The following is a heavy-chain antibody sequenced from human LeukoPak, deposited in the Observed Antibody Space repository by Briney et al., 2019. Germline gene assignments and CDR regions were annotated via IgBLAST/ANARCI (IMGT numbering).Heavy chain of an antibody. V-gene: IGHV4-4*07. CDR1: GGSISSYY. D-gene: IGHD2-2*01. J-gene: IGHJ4*02. CDR2: INTSGST. CDR3: VRVVPAYYFDY. Sequence: PSETLSLTCTVSGGSISSYYWSWIRQPAGKGLEWIGRINTSGSTNYNPSLKSRVAISVDTSKNQFSLKLSSVTAADTAVYYCVRVVPAYYFDYWGQGTLVTVSS.